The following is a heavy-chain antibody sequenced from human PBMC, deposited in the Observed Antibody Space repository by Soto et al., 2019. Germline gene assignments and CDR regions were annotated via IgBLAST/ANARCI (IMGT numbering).Heavy chain of an antibody. CDR2: IYYSGST. J-gene: IGHJ4*02. Sequence: SETLSLTCTVSGGSISSYYWSWIRQPPGKGLEWIGYIYYSGSTNYNPSLKSRVTISVDTSKNQFSLKLSSVTAADTAVHYCASGRITGTTADFDYWGQGTLVPVSS. CDR1: GGSISSYY. D-gene: IGHD1-7*01. CDR3: ASGRITGTTADFDY. V-gene: IGHV4-59*01.